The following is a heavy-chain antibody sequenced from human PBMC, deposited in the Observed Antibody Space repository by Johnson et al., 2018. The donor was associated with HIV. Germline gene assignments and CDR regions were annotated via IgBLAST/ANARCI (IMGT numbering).Heavy chain of an antibody. Sequence: VQLVESGGGVVRPGGSLRLSCAASGFTFDDYGMSWVRQAPGKGLEWVSGINWNGGNTAYADSVRGRFTISRDNAKNSLYLQMNSLRAEDTALYYCARGVGSTTVAAFDIWGQGTLVTVSS. J-gene: IGHJ3*02. CDR2: INWNGGNT. V-gene: IGHV3-20*04. D-gene: IGHD1-26*01. CDR1: GFTFDDYG. CDR3: ARGVGSTTVAAFDI.